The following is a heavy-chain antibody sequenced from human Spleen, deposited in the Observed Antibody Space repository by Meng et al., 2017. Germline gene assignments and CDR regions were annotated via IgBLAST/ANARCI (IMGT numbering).Heavy chain of an antibody. Sequence: GGSLRLSCAASGFTFDDYAMHWVRQAPGKGLEWVSGITWNSGSIGYADSVKGRFTISRDNAKNSLYLQMNSLRAEDTALYYCAKLRGGIVGEKAFDIWGQGTMVTVSS. J-gene: IGHJ3*02. CDR1: GFTFDDYA. D-gene: IGHD3-10*01. V-gene: IGHV3-9*01. CDR2: ITWNSGSI. CDR3: AKLRGGIVGEKAFDI.